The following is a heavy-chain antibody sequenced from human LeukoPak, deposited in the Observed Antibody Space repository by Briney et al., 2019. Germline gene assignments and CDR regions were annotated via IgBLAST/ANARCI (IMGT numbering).Heavy chain of an antibody. CDR3: AKKAAVAGNWFDP. CDR2: ISGSGGST. D-gene: IGHD6-19*01. CDR1: GFTFSSYA. Sequence: GGSLRLSCAVPGFTFSSYAMNWARQAPGKGLEWVSAISGSGGSTYYADSVKGRFTISRDNSKKTLYLQMNSLRAEDTAVYYCAKKAAVAGNWFDPWGQGTLVTVSS. V-gene: IGHV3-23*01. J-gene: IGHJ5*02.